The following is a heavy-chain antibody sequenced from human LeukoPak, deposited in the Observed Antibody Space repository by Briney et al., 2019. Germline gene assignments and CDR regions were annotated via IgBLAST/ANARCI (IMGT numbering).Heavy chain of an antibody. V-gene: IGHV4-30-4*07. J-gene: IGHJ4*02. CDR1: GGSINSGGYS. Sequence: SETLSLTCAVSGGSINSGGYSWSWLRQPPGKGLEWIGYIYYSGATYYNPSLKSRLTISIDTSKNQFSLKLSSVTAADTAMYYCARTKKVDRGDYENYFDYWGQGTRVTVSS. CDR3: ARTKKVDRGDYENYFDY. CDR2: IYYSGAT. D-gene: IGHD4-17*01.